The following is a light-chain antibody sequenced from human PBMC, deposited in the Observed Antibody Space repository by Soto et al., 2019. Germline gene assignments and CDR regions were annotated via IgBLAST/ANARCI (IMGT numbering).Light chain of an antibody. V-gene: IGLV1-44*01. CDR3: EAWAASLNGYV. CDR1: SSNIGSKT. CDR2: GID. J-gene: IGLJ1*01. Sequence: QSALTEPRSASGTPEQRVTIYCSGRSSNIGSKTVNWYQQLPGTAPKLLIYGIDQRPSGVPDRFSGYITGTSAYLAISGLQSEDEPDYYVEAWAASLNGYVFGSATKVPV.